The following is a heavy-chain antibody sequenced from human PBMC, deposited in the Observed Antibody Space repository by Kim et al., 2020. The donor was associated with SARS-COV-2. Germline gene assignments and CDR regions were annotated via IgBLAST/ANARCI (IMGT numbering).Heavy chain of an antibody. D-gene: IGHD6-13*01. CDR3: ARVREQQLTSFDP. Sequence: YAQGFTGRFVFSLDTSVSTAYLQISSLKAEDTAVYYCARVREQQLTSFDPWGQGTLVTVSS. J-gene: IGHJ5*02. V-gene: IGHV7-4-1*02.